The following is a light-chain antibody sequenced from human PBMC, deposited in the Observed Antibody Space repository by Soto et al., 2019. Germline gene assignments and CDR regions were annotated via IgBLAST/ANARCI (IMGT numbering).Light chain of an antibody. CDR1: QGISNY. CDR3: QKYNSVPWT. Sequence: DIQMTQSPSSLSASVGDRVTISCRASQGISNYLAWYQHKPGKAPNLLIYAASTLQSGVPSRFSGSGSGTDFTLTISSLQADDVATYYCQKYNSVPWTFGQGTKVEIK. V-gene: IGKV1-27*01. J-gene: IGKJ1*01. CDR2: AAS.